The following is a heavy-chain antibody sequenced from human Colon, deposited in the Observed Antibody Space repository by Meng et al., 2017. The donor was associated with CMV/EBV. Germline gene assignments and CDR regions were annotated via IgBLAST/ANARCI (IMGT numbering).Heavy chain of an antibody. CDR2: INQHGGEI. V-gene: IGHV3-7*01. CDR3: ARIGVDSNYEDY. CDR1: GFTFSNYW. D-gene: IGHD1-26*01. J-gene: IGHJ4*02. Sequence: GESLKISCEGSGFTFSNYWMSWVRQAPGKGLEWVANINQHGGEIKYVDSVKGRFTISRDNDNNSLFLQMISLGYDDTAVYYCARIGVDSNYEDYWGQGALVTVSS.